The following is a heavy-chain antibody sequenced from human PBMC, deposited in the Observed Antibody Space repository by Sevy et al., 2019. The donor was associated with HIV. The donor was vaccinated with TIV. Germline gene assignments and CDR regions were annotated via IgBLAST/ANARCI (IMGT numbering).Heavy chain of an antibody. J-gene: IGHJ4*02. CDR3: ARWDADRRWYFDY. Sequence: GGCLRLSCAASGFSFSSYSMNWVRQAPGKGLEWASSISSSSSYIYYTDSVKGRFTISRDNAKNSLYLQMNSLRAEDTAVYYCARWDADRRWYFDYWGQGTLVTVSS. CDR2: ISSSSSYI. D-gene: IGHD1-26*01. V-gene: IGHV3-21*01. CDR1: GFSFSSYS.